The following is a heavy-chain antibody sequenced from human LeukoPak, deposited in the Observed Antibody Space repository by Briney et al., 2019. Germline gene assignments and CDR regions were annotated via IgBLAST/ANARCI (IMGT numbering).Heavy chain of an antibody. CDR1: GGSISSYY. V-gene: IGHV4-59*12. J-gene: IGHJ3*02. Sequence: SETLSLTCTVSGGSISSYYWSWIRQPPGKGLEWIGYIYYSGSTNYNPSLKSRVTISVDTSKNQFSLKLSSVTAADTAVFYCARVSGITMIVVVNSDAFDIWGQGTMVTVSS. D-gene: IGHD3-22*01. CDR2: IYYSGST. CDR3: ARVSGITMIVVVNSDAFDI.